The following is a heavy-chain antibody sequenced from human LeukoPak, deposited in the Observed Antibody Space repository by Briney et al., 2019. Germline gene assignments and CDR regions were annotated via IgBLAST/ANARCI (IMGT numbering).Heavy chain of an antibody. Sequence: GSSVKVSCKASGGTFSSCAISWVRQAPGQGLEWMGGIIPIFGTANYAQKFQGRVTITADESTSTAYMELSSLRSEDTAVYYCARAARFLSWFDPWGQGTLVTVSS. V-gene: IGHV1-69*01. CDR1: GGTFSSCA. CDR2: IIPIFGTA. J-gene: IGHJ5*02. D-gene: IGHD3-3*01. CDR3: ARAARFLSWFDP.